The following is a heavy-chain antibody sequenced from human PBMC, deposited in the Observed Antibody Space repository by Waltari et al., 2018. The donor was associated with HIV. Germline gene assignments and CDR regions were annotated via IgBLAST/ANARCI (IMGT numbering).Heavy chain of an antibody. V-gene: IGHV3-23*01. CDR2: ISGSGGST. J-gene: IGHJ5*02. Sequence: EVQLLESGGGLVQPGGSLRLSCAASGFTFSSYAMSWVRQAPGKGLEWVSAISGSGGSTYYADSVKGRFTISRDNSKNTLYLQMNSLRAEDTAVYYCAKDPNLMVRGVIENWFDPWGQGTLVTVSS. D-gene: IGHD3-10*01. CDR3: AKDPNLMVRGVIENWFDP. CDR1: GFTFSSYA.